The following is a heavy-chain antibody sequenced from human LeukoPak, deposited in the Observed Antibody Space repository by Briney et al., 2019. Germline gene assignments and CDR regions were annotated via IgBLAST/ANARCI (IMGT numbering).Heavy chain of an antibody. CDR3: ARSPYSSSWSTIDY. D-gene: IGHD6-13*01. CDR2: INHSGST. Sequence: ASETLSLTCAVYGGSFSGYYWSWIRQPPGKGLEWIGEINHSGSTNYNPSLKSRVTISVDTSKNQFSLKLSSVTAADTAVYYCARSPYSSSWSTIDYWGQGTLVTVSS. CDR1: GGSFSGYY. V-gene: IGHV4-34*01. J-gene: IGHJ4*02.